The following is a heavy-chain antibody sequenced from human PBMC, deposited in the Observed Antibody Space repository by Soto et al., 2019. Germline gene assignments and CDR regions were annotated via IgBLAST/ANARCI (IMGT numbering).Heavy chain of an antibody. CDR3: ARRGSGSYYDY. D-gene: IGHD1-26*01. CDR2: ISGSGDST. V-gene: IGHV3-23*01. J-gene: IGHJ4*02. CDR1: GFTFSSYA. Sequence: SGGSLRLSCAASGFTFSSYAMRWVRQAPGKGLEWVSAISGSGDSTYYADSVKGRFTISRDNSKNTLYLQMNSLRAEDTAKYYCARRGSGSYYDYWGQGTLVTVSS.